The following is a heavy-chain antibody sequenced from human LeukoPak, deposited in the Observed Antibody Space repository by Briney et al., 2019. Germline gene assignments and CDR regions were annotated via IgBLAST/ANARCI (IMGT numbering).Heavy chain of an antibody. V-gene: IGHV4-34*01. D-gene: IGHD6-19*01. CDR3: AREGQWLVPWAAFDI. CDR2: INHSGST. Sequence: SETLSLTCAVYGGSFSGYYWSWIRQPPGKGLEWIGEINHSGSTNYNPSLKSRVTISVDTSKNQFSLKLSSVTAADTVVYYCAREGQWLVPWAAFDIWGQGTMVTVSS. CDR1: GGSFSGYY. J-gene: IGHJ3*02.